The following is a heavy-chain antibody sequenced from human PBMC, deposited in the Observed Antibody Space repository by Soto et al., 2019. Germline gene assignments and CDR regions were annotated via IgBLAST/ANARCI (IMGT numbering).Heavy chain of an antibody. Sequence: QITLKEAGPTLVKPTQTLTLTCSFSGFSLITSGVGVGWIRQPPGKALEWLALIYWDDDKGYSTSLKSRLTINKDTSRNQVVLTKNNMDPADTATYYCAHTIAPRIFDYWGQGTLVTVSS. CDR3: AHTIAPRIFDY. D-gene: IGHD3-22*01. CDR1: GFSLITSGVG. J-gene: IGHJ4*02. V-gene: IGHV2-5*02. CDR2: IYWDDDK.